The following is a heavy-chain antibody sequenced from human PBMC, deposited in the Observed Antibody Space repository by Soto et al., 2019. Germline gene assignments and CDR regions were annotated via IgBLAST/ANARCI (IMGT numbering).Heavy chain of an antibody. CDR1: GFTFSDYY. CDR3: ASGRPLRYFDWLVDY. CDR2: ISSSGSTI. J-gene: IGHJ4*02. D-gene: IGHD3-9*01. V-gene: IGHV3-11*01. Sequence: GGSLRLSCAASGFTFSDYYMSWIRQAPGKGLEWVSYISSSGSTIYYADSVKGRFTISRDNAKNSLYLQMNSLRAEDTAVYYCASGRPLRYFDWLVDYWGQGTLVTVSS.